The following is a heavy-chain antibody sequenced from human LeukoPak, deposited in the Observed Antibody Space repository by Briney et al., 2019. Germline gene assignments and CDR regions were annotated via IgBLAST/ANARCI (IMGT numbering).Heavy chain of an antibody. CDR1: GVSIASYS. J-gene: IGHJ4*02. CDR2: IDSYSTT. V-gene: IGHV4-39*07. Sequence: SSETLSLTCAVSGVSIASYSRHWIRQSPGKGLQDVAAIDSYSTTYYNPSLRSRLNIAVEPSKNQCSLRLTSVTAADTAVYYCARSRGWWALDYWGQGTLVTVSS. CDR3: ARSRGWWALDY. D-gene: IGHD2-8*02.